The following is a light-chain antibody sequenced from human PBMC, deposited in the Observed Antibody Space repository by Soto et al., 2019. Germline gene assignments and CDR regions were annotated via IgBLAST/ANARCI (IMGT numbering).Light chain of an antibody. V-gene: IGKV1-5*03. J-gene: IGKJ1*01. CDR3: QHYNSYSEA. CDR1: QTIDSW. CDR2: KAS. Sequence: DIQMAQSPSTLSASLGDRVTITCRASQTIDSWLAWYHQRPGKPPNLLTYKASTLASGVPSRFSGSGSGTEFTLTINSLQPDDFAAYYCQHYNSYSEAFGQGTKVDI.